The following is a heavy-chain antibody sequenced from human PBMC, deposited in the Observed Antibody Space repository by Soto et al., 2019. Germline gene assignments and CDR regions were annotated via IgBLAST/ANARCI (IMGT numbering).Heavy chain of an antibody. Sequence: GASVKVSCKASGYTFTSYYMHWVRQAPGQGLEWMGIINPSGGSTSYAQKFQGRVTMTRDTSTSTVYMELSSLRSEDTAVYYCARDSGIVGAKGLGPIDYWGQGTLVTVSS. V-gene: IGHV1-46*03. CDR3: ARDSGIVGAKGLGPIDY. CDR1: GYTFTSYY. CDR2: INPSGGST. J-gene: IGHJ4*02. D-gene: IGHD1-26*01.